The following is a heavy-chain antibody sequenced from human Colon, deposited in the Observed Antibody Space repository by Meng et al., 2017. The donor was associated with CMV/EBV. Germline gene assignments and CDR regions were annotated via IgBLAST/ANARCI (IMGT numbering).Heavy chain of an antibody. CDR3: ARGPGTYSSGWPPGP. CDR2: ISSSSSYI. V-gene: IGHV3-21*01. D-gene: IGHD6-19*01. Sequence: GESLKISCKVSGLPFRFYAMTWVRQAPGKGLEWVSSISSSSSYIYYADSVKGRFTISRDNAKNSLYLQMNSLRAEDTAVYYCARGPGTYSSGWPPGPWGQGTLVTVSS. CDR1: GLPFRFYA. J-gene: IGHJ5*02.